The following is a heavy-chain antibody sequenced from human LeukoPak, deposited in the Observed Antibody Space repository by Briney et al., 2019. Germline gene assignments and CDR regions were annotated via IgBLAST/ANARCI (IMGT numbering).Heavy chain of an antibody. CDR2: ISGSGNGT. J-gene: IGHJ4*02. V-gene: IGHV3-23*01. CDR3: AKRTMSAFDS. Sequence: GGSLRLSCTASGFTFRTYAMNWVRQAPGEGLEWLSGISGSGNGTYYADSVKGRFIISRDNSKNMVYLQMNSLTVEDTATYYCAKRTMSAFDSWGQGTLLIVSS. CDR1: GFTFRTYA.